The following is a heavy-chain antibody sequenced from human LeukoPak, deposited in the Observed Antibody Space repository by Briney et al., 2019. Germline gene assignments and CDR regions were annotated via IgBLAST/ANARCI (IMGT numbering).Heavy chain of an antibody. D-gene: IGHD3-10*01. J-gene: IGHJ4*02. CDR1: GFTFSSYS. CDR3: ARENYYGSGSYDH. CDR2: ISSRSSYI. V-gene: IGHV3-21*01. Sequence: GGSLRLSCAASGFTFSSYSMNWVRQAPGKGLEWVSSISSRSSYIYYADSVKGRFTISRDNAKASLFLQVHSLRAEDTAMYYCARENYYGSGSYDHWGQGTLVTVSS.